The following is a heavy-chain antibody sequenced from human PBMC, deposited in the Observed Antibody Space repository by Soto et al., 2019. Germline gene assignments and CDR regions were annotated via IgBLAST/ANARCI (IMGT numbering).Heavy chain of an antibody. Sequence: QLQLQESGPGLVKPSETLSLTCTVSGGSISTSSYFWGWIRQPPGKGLGWIGSIYYSGSTYYNPSLKSRVTITVDTSKNQFSLKLSSVTAADTAVYYCARDYDSGGDYWGQGTLVTVSS. V-gene: IGHV4-39*01. J-gene: IGHJ4*02. CDR2: IYYSGST. CDR3: ARDYDSGGDY. CDR1: GGSISTSSYF. D-gene: IGHD3-22*01.